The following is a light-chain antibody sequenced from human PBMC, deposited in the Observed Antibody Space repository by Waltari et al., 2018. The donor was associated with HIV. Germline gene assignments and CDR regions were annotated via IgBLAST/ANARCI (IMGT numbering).Light chain of an antibody. CDR3: QQYAHSPYT. CDR1: QAVNTNY. CDR2: GTS. V-gene: IGKV3-20*01. Sequence: VLTQSPGTLSFSPGERVTLSCRPSQAVNTNYMAWYQQKLGQAPRILIYGTSSRATGIPDRFSGSGSGTDFTLTINRLEPEDFAIYYCQQYAHSPYTFGRGTKLEI. J-gene: IGKJ2*01.